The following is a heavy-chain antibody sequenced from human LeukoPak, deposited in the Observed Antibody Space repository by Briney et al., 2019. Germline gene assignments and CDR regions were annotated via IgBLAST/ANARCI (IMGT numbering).Heavy chain of an antibody. CDR1: GGSISNYY. J-gene: IGHJ1*01. CDR3: ARDSSEFRSLIPH. Sequence: PSETLSLTCTVSGGSISNYYWSWIRQPPGKGLEWIGYIYYSGSTNCNPSLKSRVTISVDTSKNQFSLKLSSVTAEDTAVYYCARDSSEFRSLIPHWGQGTLVTVSS. D-gene: IGHD2-21*01. CDR2: IYYSGST. V-gene: IGHV4-59*01.